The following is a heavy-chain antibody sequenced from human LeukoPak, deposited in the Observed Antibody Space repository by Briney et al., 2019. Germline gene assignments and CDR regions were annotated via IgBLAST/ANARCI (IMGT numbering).Heavy chain of an antibody. J-gene: IGHJ4*02. Sequence: PSETLSLTCTVSGDSISSHYWSWIRQSPGQGLELIAYVYYTGSTNYNPSLKSRVTISVDTSKNQFSLNLTSVTAADTAVYYCARGDYDTSGYYPPHFDYWGQGTLVTVSS. CDR1: GDSISSHY. D-gene: IGHD3-22*01. CDR3: ARGDYDTSGYYPPHFDY. CDR2: VYYTGST. V-gene: IGHV4-59*11.